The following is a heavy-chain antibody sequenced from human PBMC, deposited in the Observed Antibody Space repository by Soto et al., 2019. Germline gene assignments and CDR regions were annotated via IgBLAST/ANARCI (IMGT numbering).Heavy chain of an antibody. CDR2: ISAYNGNT. J-gene: IGHJ3*02. V-gene: IGHV1-18*01. D-gene: IGHD3-22*01. CDR3: ARDQWFTMIVVSRTGAFDI. Sequence: GTSVKIACKSSSYTFTIYGISCVLKAPGQGLEWMGWISAYNGNTNYAQKLQGRVTMTTDTSTSTAYMELRSLRSDDTAVYYCARDQWFTMIVVSRTGAFDIWGQGTMVTVSS. CDR1: SYTFTIYG.